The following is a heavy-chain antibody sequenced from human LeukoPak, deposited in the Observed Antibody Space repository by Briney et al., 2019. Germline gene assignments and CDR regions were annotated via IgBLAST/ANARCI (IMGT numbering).Heavy chain of an antibody. CDR3: AREGYYGLYYYYYYYMDV. J-gene: IGHJ6*03. CDR1: GYTFTGHY. CDR2: INPNSGGT. Sequence: ASVKVSCKASGYTFTGHYMHWVRQAPGQGLEWMGWINPNSGGTNYAQKFQGRVTMTRDTSISTAYMELSRLRSDDTAVYYCAREGYYGLYYYYYYYMDVWGKGTTVTISS. V-gene: IGHV1-2*02. D-gene: IGHD3-10*01.